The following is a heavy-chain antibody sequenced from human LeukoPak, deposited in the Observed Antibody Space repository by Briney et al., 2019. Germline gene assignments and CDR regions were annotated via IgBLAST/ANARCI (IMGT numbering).Heavy chain of an antibody. Sequence: ASVKVSCKASGYTFTSYAMHWVRQAPGQRLEWMGWINAGNGNTKYSQKFQGRVTITRDTSASTAHMELSSLRSEDTAVYYCATGSYGSFAYWGQGTLVTVSS. D-gene: IGHD1-26*01. CDR2: INAGNGNT. V-gene: IGHV1-3*01. CDR1: GYTFTSYA. J-gene: IGHJ4*02. CDR3: ATGSYGSFAY.